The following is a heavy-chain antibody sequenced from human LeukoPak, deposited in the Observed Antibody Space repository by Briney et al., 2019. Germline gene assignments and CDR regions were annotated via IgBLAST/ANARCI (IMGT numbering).Heavy chain of an antibody. Sequence: PSQTLSLTCTVSGGSISSGGYYWSWIRQPPGKGLEWIGYIYHSGSTYYNPSLKSRVTISVDRSKNQFSLKLSSVTAADTAVYYCARGEVSSGPFDYWGQGTLVTVSS. CDR1: GGSISSGGYY. J-gene: IGHJ4*02. D-gene: IGHD6-19*01. V-gene: IGHV4-30-2*01. CDR2: IYHSGST. CDR3: ARGEVSSGPFDY.